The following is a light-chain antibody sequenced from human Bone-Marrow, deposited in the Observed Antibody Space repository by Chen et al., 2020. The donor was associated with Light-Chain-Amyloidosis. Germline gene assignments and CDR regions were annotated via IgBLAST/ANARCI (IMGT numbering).Light chain of an antibody. CDR2: EVT. CDR1: SRDVGVDNH. CDR3: SAYTITNSLV. J-gene: IGLJ1*01. Sequence: QSALTQPASVSGSPGQSITISCTGTSRDVGVDNHFSWYQPHPDKAPQLMIYEVTNRPSSVPDRCSGSRSDNTASLTISGLQTEDEAGYCGSAYTITNSLVFGSGTRVTVL. V-gene: IGLV2-14*01.